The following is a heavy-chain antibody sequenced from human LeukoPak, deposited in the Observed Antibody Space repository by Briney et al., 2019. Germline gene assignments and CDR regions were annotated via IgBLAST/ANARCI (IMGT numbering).Heavy chain of an antibody. V-gene: IGHV1-8*02. CDR1: GYTFSSYA. CDR2: MNPNSGNT. CDR3: ARDFSSYYGSGSYYEP. D-gene: IGHD3-10*01. J-gene: IGHJ5*02. Sequence: ASVKVSCKASGYTFSSYAMNWVRQATGQGLEWMGWMNPNSGNTGYAQEFQGRVTMTRNTSISTAYMELSSLRSEDTAVYYCARDFSSYYGSGSYYEPWGQGTLVTVSS.